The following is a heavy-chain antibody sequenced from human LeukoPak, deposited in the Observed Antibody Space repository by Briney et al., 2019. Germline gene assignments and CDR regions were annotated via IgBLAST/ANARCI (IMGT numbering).Heavy chain of an antibody. CDR1: GFTLSSYG. J-gene: IGHJ1*01. D-gene: IGHD3-16*02. CDR2: IRYVGSNK. CDR3: AKDDAGRRYKD. Sequence: GGSLRLSCAASGFTLSSYGMHWVRQAPGEGLGWVAFIRYVGSNKYYADSVNGGFTLSRDNSKNTVSPQMNSLRGDDTAVYYCAKDDAGRRYKDWGQGTLLTVSS. V-gene: IGHV3-30*02.